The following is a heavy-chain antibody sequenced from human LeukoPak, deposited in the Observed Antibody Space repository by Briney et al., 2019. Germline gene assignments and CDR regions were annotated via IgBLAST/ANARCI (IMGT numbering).Heavy chain of an antibody. CDR1: GYTFTSYD. D-gene: IGHD3-10*01. J-gene: IGHJ3*02. CDR3: ARSPPRRWFGELSDAFDI. Sequence: APVKVSCKASGYTFTSYDINWVRQATGQGLEWMGWMNPNSGNTGYAQKFQGRVTMTRNTSISTAYMELSSLRSEDTAVYYCARSPPRRWFGELSDAFDIWGQGTMVTVSS. V-gene: IGHV1-8*01. CDR2: MNPNSGNT.